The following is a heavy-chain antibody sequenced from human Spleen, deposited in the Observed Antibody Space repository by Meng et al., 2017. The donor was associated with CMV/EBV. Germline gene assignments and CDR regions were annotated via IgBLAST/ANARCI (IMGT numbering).Heavy chain of an antibody. Sequence: GGSLRLSCAASGFTFSTYAMHWVRQAPGKGLDWVAVLSYDGSNKYYADSVKGRFTISRDNSKNTLYLQMNGLRAEDTAVYYCARSRGDQYYYYYYGMDVWGQGTTVTVSS. CDR3: ARSRGDQYYYYYYGMDV. J-gene: IGHJ6*02. CDR1: GFTFSTYA. V-gene: IGHV3-30-3*01. CDR2: LSYDGSNK. D-gene: IGHD2-21*01.